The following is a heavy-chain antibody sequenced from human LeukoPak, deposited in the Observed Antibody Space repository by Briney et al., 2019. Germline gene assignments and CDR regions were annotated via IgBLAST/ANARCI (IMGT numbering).Heavy chain of an antibody. D-gene: IGHD1-1*01. CDR3: ARGVGTLVS. Sequence: EASVKVSCKASGYTFTTYDINWVRQATGQGLEWMGWVNPNSGNTGYAQKFQGRVTVTRNTSISTAYMELSSLTSEDTAVYYCARGVGTLVSWGQGTLVTVSS. V-gene: IGHV1-8*01. J-gene: IGHJ5*02. CDR1: GYTFTTYD. CDR2: VNPNSGNT.